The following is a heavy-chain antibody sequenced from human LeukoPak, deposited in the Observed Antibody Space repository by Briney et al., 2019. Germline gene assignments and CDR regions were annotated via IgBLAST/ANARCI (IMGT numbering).Heavy chain of an antibody. CDR2: IKHSGST. CDR3: HQRVLDDYYGMDV. V-gene: IGHV4-34*01. Sequence: SETQSLTCAVYGESFSGYSWSWIRQPPGKGLEFIGEIKHSGSTNYNPSLKSRVTISVDTSKNQFSLNLSSVTAADTAVYYCHQRVLDDYYGMDVWGQGTTVTV. CDR1: GESFSGYS. J-gene: IGHJ6*02.